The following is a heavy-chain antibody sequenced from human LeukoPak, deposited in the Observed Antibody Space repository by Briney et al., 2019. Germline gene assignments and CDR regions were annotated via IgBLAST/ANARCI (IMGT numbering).Heavy chain of an antibody. D-gene: IGHD4/OR15-4a*01. V-gene: IGHV4-61*01. J-gene: IGHJ3*02. CDR1: GGSVSSGSYY. CDR3: AGWSYREAKDASDI. Sequence: PSETLSLTCTVSGGSVSSGSYYWSWIRQPPGKGLEWIGYIYYSGSTNYNPSLKSRVTISVDTSKNQFSLKLSSVTAADTAVYYCAGWSYREAKDASDIWGQGTMVTVSS. CDR2: IYYSGST.